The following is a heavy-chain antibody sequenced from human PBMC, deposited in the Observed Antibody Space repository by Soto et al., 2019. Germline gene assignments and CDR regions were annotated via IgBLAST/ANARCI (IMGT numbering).Heavy chain of an antibody. D-gene: IGHD6-19*01. Sequence: QVQLQESGPGLVKPSGTLSLTCAVSGGSISSSNWWSWVRQPPGKGLEWIGEIYHSGSTNYNPSLKSRVTISVDTSKNQFSLKLSSVTAADTAVYYCAGGLVLPYYYYGMDVWGQGTTVTVSS. CDR1: GGSISSSNW. V-gene: IGHV4-4*02. CDR3: AGGLVLPYYYYGMDV. J-gene: IGHJ6*02. CDR2: IYHSGST.